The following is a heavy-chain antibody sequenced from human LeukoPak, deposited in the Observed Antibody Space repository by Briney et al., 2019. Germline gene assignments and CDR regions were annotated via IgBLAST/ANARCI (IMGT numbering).Heavy chain of an antibody. CDR2: ISGSGGST. CDR3: AKDQTSSSSAVAHRD. CDR1: GFTFSSYA. Sequence: GGSLRLSCAASGFTFSSYAMSWVRQAPGKGLEWVSGISGSGGSTYYADSVKGRFTISRDNSKNTLYLQVNSLRAEDTAVYYCAKDQTSSSSAVAHRDWGQGTLVTVSS. J-gene: IGHJ4*02. V-gene: IGHV3-23*01. D-gene: IGHD6-19*01.